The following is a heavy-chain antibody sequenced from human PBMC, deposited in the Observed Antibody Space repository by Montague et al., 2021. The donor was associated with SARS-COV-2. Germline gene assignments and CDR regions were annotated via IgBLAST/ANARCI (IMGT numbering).Heavy chain of an antibody. CDR2: KHYSGIT. CDR1: GDSISSSSYY. V-gene: IGHV4-39*02. CDR3: VRDGYTHVDY. J-gene: IGHJ4*02. Sequence: TLSLTCTVSGDSISSSSYYWGWIRQPPGKGLEWIGNKHYSGITYNNPSLKNRVTMSVDTSKNQFSLKLSSVTAADTPVYYCVRDGYTHVDYWGQGTLVTVSS. D-gene: IGHD5-24*01.